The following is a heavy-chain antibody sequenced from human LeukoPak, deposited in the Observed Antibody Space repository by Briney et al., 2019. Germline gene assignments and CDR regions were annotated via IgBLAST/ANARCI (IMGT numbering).Heavy chain of an antibody. CDR3: ERVRSSGY. Sequence: SETLSLTCAVYGGSFSGYYWSWIRQPPVMGLEWIGEINHSGSTNYNPSLKSRVTISVDTSKNQFSLKLSSVTAADTAVYYCERVRSSGYWGQGTLVTVSS. CDR1: GGSFSGYY. D-gene: IGHD3-22*01. CDR2: INHSGST. V-gene: IGHV4-34*01. J-gene: IGHJ4*02.